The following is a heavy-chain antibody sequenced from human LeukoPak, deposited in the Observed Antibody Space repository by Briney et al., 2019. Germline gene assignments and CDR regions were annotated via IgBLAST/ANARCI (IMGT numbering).Heavy chain of an antibody. CDR1: GFTFNDYA. CDR3: AKGSGSGWYGWFAP. J-gene: IGHJ5*02. Sequence: WGSLRLSCATSGFTFNDYAMNWVRQAPGKGLEWVAGISGSGADTYYADSVKGRFTISRDNSKNTFYLQMNSLRAEDTAVYSCAKGSGSGWYGWFAPWGQGTLVTVSS. D-gene: IGHD6-19*01. CDR2: ISGSGADT. V-gene: IGHV3-23*01.